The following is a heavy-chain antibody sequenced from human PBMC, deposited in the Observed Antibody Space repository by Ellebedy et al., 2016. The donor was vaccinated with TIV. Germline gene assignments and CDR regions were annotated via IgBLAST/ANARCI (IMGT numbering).Heavy chain of an antibody. V-gene: IGHV1-46*01. Sequence: AASVTVSCKASGYTFPTYYMHWVRQAPGQGLEWMGIINPSGGSTSYAQKFQGRVSMTRDTSTRTVYMELSSLRSEETAVYYCAREGDSAMIPQFFDYWGQGTLVTVSS. J-gene: IGHJ4*02. CDR2: INPSGGST. CDR3: AREGDSAMIPQFFDY. CDR1: GYTFPTYY. D-gene: IGHD5-18*01.